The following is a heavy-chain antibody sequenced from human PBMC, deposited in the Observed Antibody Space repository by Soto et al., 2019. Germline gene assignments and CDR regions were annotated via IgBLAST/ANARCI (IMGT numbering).Heavy chain of an antibody. Sequence: PGGSLRLSCAASGFTFSSYGMHWVRQAPGKGLEWVAVISYDGSNKYYADSVKGRFTISRDNSKNTLYLQMNSLRAEDTAVYYCAKAAVAGIVVVTYFDYWGQGTLVTVSS. CDR1: GFTFSSYG. J-gene: IGHJ4*02. V-gene: IGHV3-30*18. CDR3: AKAAVAGIVVVTYFDY. D-gene: IGHD3-22*01. CDR2: ISYDGSNK.